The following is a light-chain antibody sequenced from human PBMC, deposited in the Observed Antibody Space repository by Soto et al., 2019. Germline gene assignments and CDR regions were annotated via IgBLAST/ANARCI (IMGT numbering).Light chain of an antibody. Sequence: SYELTQPPSVSVAPGKTASITCGGNNIGALSVHWYQQKPGQAPILVIYYDSDRPSGIPERFSGSNSGNTATLTISRVEAGDEADYYCQVWASSSDHVVFGGGTKLTVL. CDR2: YDS. CDR1: NIGALS. J-gene: IGLJ3*02. V-gene: IGLV3-21*04. CDR3: QVWASSSDHVV.